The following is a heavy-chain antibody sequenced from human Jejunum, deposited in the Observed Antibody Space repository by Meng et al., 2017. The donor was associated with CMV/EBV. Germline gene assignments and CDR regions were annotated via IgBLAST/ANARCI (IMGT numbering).Heavy chain of an antibody. CDR3: AYMGAYTYAYEY. Sequence: CTTSGVTFTDYAITWVRRAPGQGLEWMGRIIPVIGVTHYAQNFQGRVTITADKSTGTGYMELSSLRSGDTAVYYCAYMGAYTYAYEYWGQGTLVTVSS. CDR2: IIPVIGVT. V-gene: IGHV1-69*04. J-gene: IGHJ4*02. D-gene: IGHD2-2*01. CDR1: GVTFTDYA.